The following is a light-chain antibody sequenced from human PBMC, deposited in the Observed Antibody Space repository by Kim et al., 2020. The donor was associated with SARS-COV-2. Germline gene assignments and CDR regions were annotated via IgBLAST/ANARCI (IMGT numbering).Light chain of an antibody. CDR2: AAS. CDR3: QQSYSTPWT. Sequence: DIQMTQSPSSLSASVGDRVTITCRASQNISSYLNWYQQKPGKAPKLLIYAASSLQSGVPSRFSGSGSGTDFTLTISSVQPEDFATYYCQQSYSTPWTFGQGTKVDIK. CDR1: QNISSY. J-gene: IGKJ1*01. V-gene: IGKV1-39*01.